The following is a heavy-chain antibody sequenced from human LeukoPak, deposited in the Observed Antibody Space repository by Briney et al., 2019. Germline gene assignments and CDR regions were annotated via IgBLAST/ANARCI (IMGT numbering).Heavy chain of an antibody. Sequence: SGTLSLTCAVSGGSISSSNWWSWVREPPGQGLEWIREIYHSGSTNYNPSLKSRVTISVDKSKNQFSLKLSSVTAADTAVYYCASSGDTAMATFDYWGQGTLLTVSS. CDR2: IYHSGST. J-gene: IGHJ4*02. V-gene: IGHV4-4*02. CDR3: ASSGDTAMATFDY. CDR1: GGSISSSNW. D-gene: IGHD5-18*01.